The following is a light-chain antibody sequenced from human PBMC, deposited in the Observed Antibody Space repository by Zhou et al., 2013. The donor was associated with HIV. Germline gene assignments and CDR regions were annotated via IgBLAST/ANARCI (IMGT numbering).Light chain of an antibody. CDR1: QSINSY. CDR3: QQSYTTPET. J-gene: IGKJ4*01. Sequence: DIQMTQSPSSLSASIGDRVTITCRASQSINSYLNWYQHKPGKAPKLLIYGSSNLQSGVPSRFSGSGYGTDFTLAISSLQPEDFAIYFCQQSYTTPETFGGGTKVE. CDR2: GSS. V-gene: IGKV1-39*01.